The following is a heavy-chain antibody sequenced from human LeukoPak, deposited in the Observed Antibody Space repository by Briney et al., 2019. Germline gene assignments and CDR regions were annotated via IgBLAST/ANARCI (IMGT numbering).Heavy chain of an antibody. CDR2: INWNSGST. CDR3: AKSGTYYYDTSGYYFDY. Sequence: PGRSLRLSCVASGFTFHDFAMHWVRHAPGKGLEWVSGINWNSGSTGYADSVKGRFTISRDNAKNSLYLQMNSLRAEDTAVYYCAKSGTYYYDTSGYYFDYWGQGALVTVSS. J-gene: IGHJ4*02. CDR1: GFTFHDFA. V-gene: IGHV3-9*01. D-gene: IGHD3-22*01.